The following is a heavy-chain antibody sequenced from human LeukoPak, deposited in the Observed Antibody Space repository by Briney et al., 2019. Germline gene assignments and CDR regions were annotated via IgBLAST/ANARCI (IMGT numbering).Heavy chain of an antibody. CDR1: GYSFTNYA. Sequence: ASVNVSCKASGYSFTNYAMNWVRQAPGQRLEWMGWINAANGNTRYSQEFQGRVTITGDTSASTAYMELSSLRSEDTAVYYCARMTTGKFDYWGQGTLVTVSS. CDR3: ARMTTGKFDY. V-gene: IGHV1-3*01. CDR2: INAANGNT. J-gene: IGHJ4*02. D-gene: IGHD3-10*01.